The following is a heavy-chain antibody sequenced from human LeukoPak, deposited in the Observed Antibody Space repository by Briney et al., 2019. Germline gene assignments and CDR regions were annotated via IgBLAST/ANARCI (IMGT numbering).Heavy chain of an antibody. CDR1: GGPISSSNW. CDR2: IYHSGST. CDR3: ASNGYYYDSSGFDP. J-gene: IGHJ5*02. Sequence: SGTLTLTCVVPGGPISSSNWWSWVRQPPGKGLEWIGEIYHSGSTNYNPSLKSRVTISVDKSKNQFSLKLSSVTAADTAVYYCASNGYYYDSSGFDPWGQGTLVTVSS. D-gene: IGHD3-22*01. V-gene: IGHV4-4*02.